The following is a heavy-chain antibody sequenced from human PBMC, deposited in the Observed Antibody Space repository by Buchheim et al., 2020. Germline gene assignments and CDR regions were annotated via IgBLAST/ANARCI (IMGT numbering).Heavy chain of an antibody. CDR1: DGSFSGYS. D-gene: IGHD3-9*01. V-gene: IGHV4-34*10. CDR2: ITNFGGT. J-gene: IGHJ5*02. CDR3: AVGSYPRLQVWLTA. Sequence: QLQLQESGPGLVKPSETLSLTCDGYDGSFSGYSWAWVRQPLGKGLEWIGEITNFGGTNYNPSLSSRATISGDSSKRQLFLKLKSVTAADTAVYYCAVGSYPRLQVWLTAWGQGSL.